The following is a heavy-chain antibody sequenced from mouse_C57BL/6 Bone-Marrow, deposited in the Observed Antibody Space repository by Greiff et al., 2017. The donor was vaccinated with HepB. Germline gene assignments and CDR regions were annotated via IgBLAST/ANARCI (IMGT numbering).Heavy chain of an antibody. D-gene: IGHD2-5*01. CDR3: ASAYYSNSYAMDY. Sequence: EVQVVESGGGLVKPGGSLKLSCAASGFTFSSYAMSWVRQTPEKRLEWVATISDGGSYTYYPDNVKGRFTISRDNAKNNLYLQMSHLKSEDTAMYYCASAYYSNSYAMDYWGQGTSVTVSS. CDR1: GFTFSSYA. CDR2: ISDGGSYT. J-gene: IGHJ4*01. V-gene: IGHV5-4*01.